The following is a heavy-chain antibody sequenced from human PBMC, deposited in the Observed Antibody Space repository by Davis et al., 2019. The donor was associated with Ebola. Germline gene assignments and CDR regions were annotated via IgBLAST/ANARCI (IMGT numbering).Heavy chain of an antibody. CDR2: ISSSGSTI. CDR3: ARGALGYYYGMDV. D-gene: IGHD3-10*01. V-gene: IGHV3-11*01. J-gene: IGHJ6*04. Sequence: GESLKISCAASGFTVSSNYMSWIRQAPGKGLEWVSYISSSGSTIYYADSVKGRFTISRDNAKNSLYLQMNSLRAEDTAVYYCARGALGYYYGMDVWGKGTTVTVSS. CDR1: GFTVSSNY.